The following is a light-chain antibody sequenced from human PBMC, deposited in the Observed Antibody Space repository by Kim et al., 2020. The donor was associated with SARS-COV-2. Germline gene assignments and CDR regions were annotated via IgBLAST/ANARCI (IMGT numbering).Light chain of an antibody. V-gene: IGKV3-15*01. CDR1: QNVNSN. Sequence: VSPGERPPLSCRASQNVNSNLAWYQQKPGQAPRLLIYGASTRATGLPARFSGSGSGTEFTLTISSLQSEDFAVYYCQQYNDWPLTFGGGTKVDIK. CDR2: GAS. J-gene: IGKJ4*01. CDR3: QQYNDWPLT.